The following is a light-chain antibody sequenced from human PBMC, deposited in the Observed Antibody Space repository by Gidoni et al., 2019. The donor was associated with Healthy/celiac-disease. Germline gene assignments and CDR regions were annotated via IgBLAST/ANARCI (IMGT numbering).Light chain of an antibody. J-gene: IGKJ1*01. CDR1: QSVSSSY. Sequence: EIVLTQSPGTLSLSPGDRATLSCRASQSVSSSYLAWYHQKPGQAPRLLIYGASSRATGLPDRFSGSGSGTDFPLTISRLEPEDFAVYYCQQYGSSPQWTFGQGTKVEIK. CDR3: QQYGSSPQWT. V-gene: IGKV3-20*01. CDR2: GAS.